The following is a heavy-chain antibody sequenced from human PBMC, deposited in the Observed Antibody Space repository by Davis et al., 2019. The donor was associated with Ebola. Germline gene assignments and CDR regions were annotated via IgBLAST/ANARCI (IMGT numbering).Heavy chain of an antibody. CDR1: GYSFTSFW. Sequence: GESLKISCKASGYSFTSFWIGWVRQPPGQGLEWMGIIYPGDSDTRYSPSFQGQVTISADKSISTAYLQWSSLKASDTAMYYCARHYCSGGSCYSGGYYYYYDMDVWGQGTTVTVSS. CDR2: IYPGDSDT. CDR3: ARHYCSGGSCYSGGYYYYYDMDV. J-gene: IGHJ6*02. D-gene: IGHD2-15*01. V-gene: IGHV5-51*01.